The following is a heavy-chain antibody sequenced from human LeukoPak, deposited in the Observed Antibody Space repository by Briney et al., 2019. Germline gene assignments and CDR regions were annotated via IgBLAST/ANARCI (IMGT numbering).Heavy chain of an antibody. V-gene: IGHV4-34*01. CDR3: ARLGGYCSSTSCYAYRVDP. CDR2: INHSGST. J-gene: IGHJ5*02. D-gene: IGHD2-2*01. CDR1: GGSFSGYY. Sequence: SETLSLTCAVYGGSFSGYYWSWIRQPPGKGLEWIGEINHSGSTNYNPSLKSRVTISVDTSKNQFSLRLSSVTAADTAVYYCARLGGYCSSTSCYAYRVDPWGQGTLVTVSS.